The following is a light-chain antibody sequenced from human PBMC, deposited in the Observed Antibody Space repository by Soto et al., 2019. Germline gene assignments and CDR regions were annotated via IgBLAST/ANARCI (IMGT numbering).Light chain of an antibody. CDR2: GAS. V-gene: IGKV3-20*01. CDR3: QHRET. CDR1: QSVSSSY. J-gene: IGKJ2*01. Sequence: EIVLTQSPGTLSLSPGERATLSYRASQSVSSSYLAWYQQKPGQAPRLLIYGASSRATGIPDRFSGSGSGTDFTLTISRLEPEDFAVYYCQHRETFGQGTKLEIK.